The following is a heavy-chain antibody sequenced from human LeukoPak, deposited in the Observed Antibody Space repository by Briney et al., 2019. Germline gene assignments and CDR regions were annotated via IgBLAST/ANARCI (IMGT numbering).Heavy chain of an antibody. D-gene: IGHD6-13*01. CDR2: ISSSSDYI. J-gene: IGHJ4*02. Sequence: GGSLRLSCAASGFTFSSFSMNWVRQAPGKGLEWVSSISSSSDYIFYADSVKGRFTISRDNAKNSLYLQMNSLRAEDTAVYYCARDKGIAAAGLDYWGQGTLVTVSS. CDR1: GFTFSSFS. V-gene: IGHV3-21*01. CDR3: ARDKGIAAAGLDY.